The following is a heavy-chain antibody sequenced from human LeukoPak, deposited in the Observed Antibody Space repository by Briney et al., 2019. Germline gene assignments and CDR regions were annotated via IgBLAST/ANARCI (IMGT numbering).Heavy chain of an antibody. CDR3: AKRPSDYGDYVTYFDY. CDR2: ISDDGRNK. J-gene: IGHJ4*02. CDR1: GFSFISYG. D-gene: IGHD4-17*01. Sequence: PGGSLRLSCAASGFSFISYGMHWVRQAPGKGLEWVGVISDDGRNKNYADSVKGRFTISRDNSKDTLHLQMNSLRDEDTAVYYCAKRPSDYGDYVTYFDYWGQGTLVTVSS. V-gene: IGHV3-30*18.